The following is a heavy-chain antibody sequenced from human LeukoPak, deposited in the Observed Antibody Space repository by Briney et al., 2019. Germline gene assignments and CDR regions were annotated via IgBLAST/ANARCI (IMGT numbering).Heavy chain of an antibody. J-gene: IGHJ4*02. CDR2: ISPYNGNT. V-gene: IGHV1-18*01. CDR3: ARRGAGWYEDY. CDR1: GYTFTSYS. Sequence: ASVKVSCKASGYTFTSYSITWVRQALGQGLEWMGWISPYNGNTDYAQKFQGRVTMTTDMSTRTDYMELRSLKSDDTAVYYCARRGAGWYEDYWGQGTLVTVS. D-gene: IGHD6-19*01.